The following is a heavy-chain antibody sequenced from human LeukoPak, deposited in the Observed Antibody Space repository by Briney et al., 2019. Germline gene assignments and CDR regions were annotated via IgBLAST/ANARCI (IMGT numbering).Heavy chain of an antibody. D-gene: IGHD3-10*01. CDR3: ARPDSPSGAFDI. CDR2: IYYSGST. CDR1: GGSISSSSYY. J-gene: IGHJ3*02. V-gene: IGHV4-39*01. Sequence: SETLSLNCTVSGGSISSSSYYWGWIRQPPGKGLEWIGSIYYSGSTYYNPSLKSLVTISVDTSKHQFSLKLSSVTAADPAVYYCARPDSPSGAFDIWGQGTMVTVSS.